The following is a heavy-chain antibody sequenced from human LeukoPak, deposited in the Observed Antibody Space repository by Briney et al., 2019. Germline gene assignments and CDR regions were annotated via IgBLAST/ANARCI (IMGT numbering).Heavy chain of an antibody. CDR3: ARSSGFGYSGYDLDY. Sequence: GASVKVSCKASGYTFTGYYMHWVRQAPGQGLEWMGWINPNSGGTNYAQKFQGRVTMTRDTSISTAYMELSRLRSDDTAVYYCARSSGFGYSGYDLDYWGQGTLVTVSS. D-gene: IGHD5-12*01. J-gene: IGHJ4*02. CDR1: GYTFTGYY. V-gene: IGHV1-2*02. CDR2: INPNSGGT.